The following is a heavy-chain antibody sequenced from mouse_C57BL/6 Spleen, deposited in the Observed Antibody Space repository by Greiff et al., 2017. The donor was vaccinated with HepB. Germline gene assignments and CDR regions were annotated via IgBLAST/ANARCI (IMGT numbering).Heavy chain of an antibody. J-gene: IGHJ4*01. CDR2: IYPRSGNT. D-gene: IGHD1-1*01. V-gene: IGHV1-81*01. CDR1: GYTFTSYG. Sequence: QVHVKQSGAELARPGASVKLSCKASGYTFTSYGISWVKQRTGQGLEWIGEIYPRSGNTYYNEKFKGKATLTADKSSSTAYMELRSLTSEDSAVYFCAIYYYGSRGDYWGQGTSVTVSS. CDR3: AIYYYGSRGDY.